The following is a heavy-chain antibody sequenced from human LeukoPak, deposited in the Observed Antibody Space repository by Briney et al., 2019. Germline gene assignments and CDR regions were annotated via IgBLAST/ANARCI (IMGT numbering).Heavy chain of an antibody. CDR1: GGSITSYY. Sequence: PSETLSLTCTVSGGSITSYYWSWIRQPPGKGLECIGYIYYSGSTYYNPSFKSRVTISVDTSKNQFSLKLSSVTAADTAVYYCARVRRDGYNSPDYWGQGTLVPVSS. V-gene: IGHV4-59*01. J-gene: IGHJ4*02. CDR2: IYYSGST. D-gene: IGHD5-24*01. CDR3: ARVRRDGYNSPDY.